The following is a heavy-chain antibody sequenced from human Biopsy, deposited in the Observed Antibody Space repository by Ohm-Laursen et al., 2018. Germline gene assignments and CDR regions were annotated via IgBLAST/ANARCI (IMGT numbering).Heavy chain of an antibody. J-gene: IGHJ4*02. CDR2: MTPIP. CDR1: GYTFTSYY. CDR3: VRRDSLDY. Sequence: ASVKVSCKTSGYTFTSYYMHWVRQAPGQGLEWMGVMTPIPTYAQKFQGRLTLTRDTSTSTVYMELSNLRSEDTAIYYCVRRDSLDYWGQGTLVTVSS. V-gene: IGHV1-46*01.